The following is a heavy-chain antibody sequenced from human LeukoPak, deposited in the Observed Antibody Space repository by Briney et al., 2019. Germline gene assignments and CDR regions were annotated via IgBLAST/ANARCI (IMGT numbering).Heavy chain of an antibody. J-gene: IGHJ4*02. V-gene: IGHV4-39*01. CDR3: ARINVDYYDSSGSWDY. D-gene: IGHD3-22*01. CDR2: IYYSGST. Sequence: TSETLSLTCTVSGGSIRSSSYYWGWIRQPPGKGLEGIGSIYYSGSTYYNPSLKSRVTISVDTSKIQFSLKLSSVTAADTAVYYCARINVDYYDSSGSWDYWGQGTLVTVSS. CDR1: GGSIRSSSYY.